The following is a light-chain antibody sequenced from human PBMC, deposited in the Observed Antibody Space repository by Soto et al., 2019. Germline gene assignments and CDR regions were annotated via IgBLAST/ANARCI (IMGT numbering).Light chain of an antibody. J-gene: IGKJ5*01. CDR2: DAS. CDR1: QSIDNC. Sequence: DIQMTQSPSTLSASVGERVTMTCRASQSIDNCLAWYQQKPGKAPKPLIYDASSLESGVPSRFSGSASGTEFTLTISSLQPDDFATYYCQQYNSYPITFGQGTRLEIK. CDR3: QQYNSYPIT. V-gene: IGKV1-5*01.